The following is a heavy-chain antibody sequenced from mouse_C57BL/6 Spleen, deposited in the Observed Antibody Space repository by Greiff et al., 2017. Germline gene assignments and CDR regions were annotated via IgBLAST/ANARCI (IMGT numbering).Heavy chain of an antibody. CDR1: GYTFTGYW. CDR2: ILPGSGST. J-gene: IGHJ2*01. Sequence: VKLQESGAELMKPGASVKLSCKATGYTFTGYWIEWVKQRPGHGLEWIGEILPGSGSTNYNEKFKGKATFTADTSSNTDYMQRSSLTTEDSAIYYCARWYGNYYFDYWGQGTTLTVSS. CDR3: ARWYGNYYFDY. V-gene: IGHV1-9*01. D-gene: IGHD2-10*02.